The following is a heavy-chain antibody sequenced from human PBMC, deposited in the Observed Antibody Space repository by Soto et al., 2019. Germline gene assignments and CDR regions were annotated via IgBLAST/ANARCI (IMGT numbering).Heavy chain of an antibody. CDR2: ISGSGGST. V-gene: IGHV3-23*01. CDR3: AKDSSGYYYEVNWFDP. CDR1: GFTFSSYA. J-gene: IGHJ5*02. Sequence: EVQLLESGGGLVQPGGSLRLSCAASGFTFSSYAMSWVRQAPGKGLEWVSAISGSGGSTYYADSVKGRFTISRDNSKNTLYLQMNGLRAEDTAVYYCAKDSSGYYYEVNWFDPWGQGTLVTVSS. D-gene: IGHD3-22*01.